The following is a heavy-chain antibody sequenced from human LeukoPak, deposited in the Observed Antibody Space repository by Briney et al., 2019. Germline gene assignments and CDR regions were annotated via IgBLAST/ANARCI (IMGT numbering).Heavy chain of an antibody. CDR3: ARQDYGGNSPFDY. CDR2: IYYSGVT. Sequence: PSETLSLTCTVSGGSISSGGYYWSWIRQHPGKGLEWIGYIYYSGVTYYNLSLKSRVTISVDTSKNQFSLKLSSVTAADTAVYYCARQDYGGNSPFDYWGQGTLVTVSS. J-gene: IGHJ4*02. V-gene: IGHV4-31*03. D-gene: IGHD4-23*01. CDR1: GGSISSGGYY.